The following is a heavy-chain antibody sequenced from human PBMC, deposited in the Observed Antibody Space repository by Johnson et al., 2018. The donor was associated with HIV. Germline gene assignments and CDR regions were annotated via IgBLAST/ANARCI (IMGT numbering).Heavy chain of an antibody. CDR2: IYSDGSDT. Sequence: VQLVESGGRLVQPVGSLRLSCEVSGFTFSNFAMSWVRQAPGKGLVWVARIYSDGSDTAYADSVKGRFTISRDNAKKTLYLQMNSLRAEDTAVYYCARKQWLEIPSDAFDVWGQGTMVTVSS. J-gene: IGHJ3*01. CDR3: ARKQWLEIPSDAFDV. V-gene: IGHV3-74*03. D-gene: IGHD6-19*01. CDR1: GFTFSNFA.